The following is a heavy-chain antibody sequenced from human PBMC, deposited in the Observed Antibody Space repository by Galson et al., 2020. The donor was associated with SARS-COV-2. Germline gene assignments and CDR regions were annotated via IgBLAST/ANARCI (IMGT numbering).Heavy chain of an antibody. Sequence: SETLSLTCAVYGGSFKNYYWTWIRQSPGKGLQWIGEINHRGSTNYDPSLQGPVAMSVDTSKNQFSLRLSSVTAADTAVYYCVRGAEERRIIVVVPYYYTYMDVWGGGTAVTVSS. CDR3: VRGAEERRIIVVVPYYYTYMDV. CDR1: GGSFKNYY. J-gene: IGHJ6*03. D-gene: IGHD2-2*01. V-gene: IGHV4-34*01. CDR2: INHRGST.